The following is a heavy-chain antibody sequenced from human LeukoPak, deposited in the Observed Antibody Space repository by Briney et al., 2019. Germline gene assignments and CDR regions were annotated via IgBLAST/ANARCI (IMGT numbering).Heavy chain of an antibody. CDR2: INPNSGGT. Sequence: GASVKVSCKASGYTFTGYYMHWVRQAPGQGLEWMGWINPNSGGTNYAQKFQGRDTMTRDTSISTAYMDLSSLRSEDTAVYYCTTLAKWSEDHDYYYYMDVWGKGTTVTVSS. V-gene: IGHV1-2*02. CDR3: TTLAKWSEDHDYYYYMDV. CDR1: GYTFTGYY. J-gene: IGHJ6*03. D-gene: IGHD2-15*01.